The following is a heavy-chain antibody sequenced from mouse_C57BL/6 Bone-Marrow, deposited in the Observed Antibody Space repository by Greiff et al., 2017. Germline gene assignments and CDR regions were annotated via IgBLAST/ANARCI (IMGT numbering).Heavy chain of an antibody. V-gene: IGHV1-64*01. CDR3: ARGDRWEYYFDY. D-gene: IGHD2-3*01. CDR1: GYTFTSYW. Sequence: QVQLQQPGAELVKPGASVKLSCKASGYTFTSYWMHWVKQRPGQGLEWIGMIHPNSGSTNYNEKFKSKATLTVDKSSSTAYMQLSSLTSEDSAVYYCARGDRWEYYFDYWGQGTTLTVSS. J-gene: IGHJ2*01. CDR2: IHPNSGST.